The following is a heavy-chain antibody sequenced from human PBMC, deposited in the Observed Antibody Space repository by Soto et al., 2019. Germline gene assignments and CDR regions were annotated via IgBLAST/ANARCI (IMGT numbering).Heavy chain of an antibody. D-gene: IGHD3-9*01. CDR3: AIHLGRTGDRSSCAGIDD. Sequence: QLHLQESGPGLVKPSETLSLICSVSGASISSNSDYWGWIRQAPGKGLEWIGNIFHGRSTYYKPSLQSRDIITGVTSKIQFSLKLCGMTAGSAAVYWGAIHLGRTGDRSSCAGIDDWGPGTMVTVSS. CDR1: GASISSNSDY. CDR2: IFHGRST. V-gene: IGHV4-39*01. J-gene: IGHJ4*02.